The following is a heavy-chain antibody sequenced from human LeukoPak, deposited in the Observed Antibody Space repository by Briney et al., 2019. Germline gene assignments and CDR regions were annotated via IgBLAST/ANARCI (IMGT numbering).Heavy chain of an antibody. J-gene: IGHJ4*02. V-gene: IGHV3-13*01. CDR3: ARGSYYDILTGYYPKEFDY. Sequence: PGGSLRLSCAASGFTFSDYDMHWVRQATGKGLEWVSAIGTAGDTYYAGSVKGRFTISRENAKNSLYLQMNSLRAGDTAVYYCARGSYYDILTGYYPKEFDYWGQGTLVTVSS. CDR1: GFTFSDYD. D-gene: IGHD3-9*01. CDR2: IGTAGDT.